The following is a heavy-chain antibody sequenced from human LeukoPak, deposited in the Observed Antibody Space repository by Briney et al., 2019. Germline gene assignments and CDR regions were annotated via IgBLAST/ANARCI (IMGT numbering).Heavy chain of an antibody. CDR1: GYTFTSYG. CDR3: ARDLPLYYYDSSGYYAYYFDY. V-gene: IGHV1-18*01. Sequence: ASVKVSCKASGYTFTSYGISWVRQAPGQGLEWMGWISAYNGNTNYAQKLQGRVTMTTDTSTSTAYMELRSLRSDDTAVYYCARDLPLYYYDSSGYYAYYFDYWGQGTLVIVSS. D-gene: IGHD3-22*01. CDR2: ISAYNGNT. J-gene: IGHJ4*02.